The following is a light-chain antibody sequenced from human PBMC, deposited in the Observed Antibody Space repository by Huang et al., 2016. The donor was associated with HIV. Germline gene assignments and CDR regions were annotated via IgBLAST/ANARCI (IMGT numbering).Light chain of an antibody. J-gene: IGKJ4*01. CDR3: MQSIHLPLT. CDR1: QSLRRSDGKTF. CDR2: EVS. Sequence: EIVMTQTPLSLSVTPGQPASISCRSSQSLRRSDGKTFLYWYLQKPGQSPQLLIYEVSNRVSGVPDRFSGSGSGTDFTLTISRVEAEDVGVYYCMQSIHLPLTFGGGTTVEIK. V-gene: IGKV2D-29*02.